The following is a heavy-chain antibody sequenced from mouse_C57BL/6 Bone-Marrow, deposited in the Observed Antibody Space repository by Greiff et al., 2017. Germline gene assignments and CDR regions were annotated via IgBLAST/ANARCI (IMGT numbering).Heavy chain of an antibody. J-gene: IGHJ4*01. Sequence: VKLKQPGAELVKPGASVKMSCKASGYTFTSYWITWVKQRPGQGLEWIGDIYPGSGSTNYNEKFKSKATLTVDTSSSTAYMQLSSLTSEDSAVYYCARDSNYYAMDYWGQGTSVTVSS. D-gene: IGHD2-5*01. CDR2: IYPGSGST. CDR1: GYTFTSYW. V-gene: IGHV1-55*01. CDR3: ARDSNYYAMDY.